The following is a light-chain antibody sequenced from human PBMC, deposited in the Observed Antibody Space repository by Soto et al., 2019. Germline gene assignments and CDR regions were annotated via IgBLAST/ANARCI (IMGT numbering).Light chain of an antibody. Sequence: DIQMTQAPSSLSASVGDRVTLTCRASQSVADYLNWYQQKPGRAPHLLIYAASTLQSGVPSRFSGSGSGTDFKLTISSLQPEDVATYYCQQSYTSSWTFGPGTKVDIK. CDR2: AAS. CDR3: QQSYTSSWT. J-gene: IGKJ1*01. CDR1: QSVADY. V-gene: IGKV1-39*01.